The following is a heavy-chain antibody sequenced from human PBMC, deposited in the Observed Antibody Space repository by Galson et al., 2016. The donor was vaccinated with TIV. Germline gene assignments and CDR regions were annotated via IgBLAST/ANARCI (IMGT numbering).Heavy chain of an antibody. V-gene: IGHV1-69*13. CDR2: FMPRTGAA. CDR3: ATFAACGGDCYYFDY. CDR1: GDSFTNYA. D-gene: IGHD2-21*02. J-gene: IGHJ4*02. Sequence: SVKVSCKASGDSFTNYALSWVRQAPGQGLEWMGGFMPRTGAANYAEKFQGRLTLTAQESTNTAYMGLSSLRSEDTAMYYCATFAACGGDCYYFDYWGQGTLVTVSS.